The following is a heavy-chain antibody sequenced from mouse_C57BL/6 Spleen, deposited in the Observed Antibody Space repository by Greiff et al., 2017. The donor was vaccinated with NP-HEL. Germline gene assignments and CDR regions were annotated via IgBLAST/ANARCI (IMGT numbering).Heavy chain of an antibody. V-gene: IGHV3-6*01. CDR2: ISYDGSN. CDR1: GYSITSGYY. Sequence: EVQLQESGPGLVKPSQSLSLTCSVTGYSITSGYYWKWIRQFPGNKLEWMGYISYDGSNNYNPSLKNRISITRDTSKNQFFLKLNSVTTEDTATYYCARGLLGYAMDYWGQGTSVTVSS. CDR3: ARGLLGYAMDY. D-gene: IGHD2-13*01. J-gene: IGHJ4*01.